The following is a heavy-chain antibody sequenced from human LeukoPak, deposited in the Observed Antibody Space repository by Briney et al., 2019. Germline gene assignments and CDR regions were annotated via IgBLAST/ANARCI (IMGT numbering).Heavy chain of an antibody. CDR3: ARSAYYDFWSGYYGPNWFDP. D-gene: IGHD3-3*01. V-gene: IGHV4-34*01. CDR1: GGSFSGYY. J-gene: IGHJ5*02. Sequence: XETLSLTCAVYGGSFSGYYWSWIRQPPGKGLEWIGEINHSGSTNYNPSLKSRVTISVDTCKNQFSLKLSSVTAADTAVYYCARSAYYDFWSGYYGPNWFDPWGQGTLVTVSS. CDR2: INHSGST.